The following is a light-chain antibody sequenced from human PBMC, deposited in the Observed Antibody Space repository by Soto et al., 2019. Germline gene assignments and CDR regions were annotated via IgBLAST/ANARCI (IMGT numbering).Light chain of an antibody. J-gene: IGKJ4*01. V-gene: IGKV1-5*03. CDR2: KAS. CDR1: QSISYW. Sequence: DIQMTQSPSTLSASVGDRVTITCRASQSISYWLAWYQQKPGKAPKLLIYKASSLKTGVPLRFSGSGSGTEFTLTISSLQPDDFASSYCQPYNSYPLTFGGGTKVEIK. CDR3: QPYNSYPLT.